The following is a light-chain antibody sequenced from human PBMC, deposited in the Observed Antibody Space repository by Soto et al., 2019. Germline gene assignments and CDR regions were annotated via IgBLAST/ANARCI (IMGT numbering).Light chain of an antibody. CDR2: GAS. V-gene: IGKV3-20*01. CDR1: QSVSSSY. CDR3: QQYGSSPPIT. J-gene: IGKJ5*01. Sequence: EIVLTQSPGTLSLSPGERATLSCRASQSVSSSYLAWYQQTPGQAPRLLIYGASSRATGIPDRFSGSGSGTDFTLTISRLEPEDCAVYYCQQYGSSPPITFGQGTRLEIK.